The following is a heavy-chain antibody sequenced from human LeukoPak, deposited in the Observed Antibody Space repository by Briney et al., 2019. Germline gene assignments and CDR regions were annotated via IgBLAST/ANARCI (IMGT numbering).Heavy chain of an antibody. V-gene: IGHV3-7*03. D-gene: IGHD3-10*01. J-gene: IGHJ4*02. CDR3: ARGVDTLLWFGELLSPGEFDH. CDR2: IKEDGSEN. Sequence: GGSLRLSCTASGFTFSMYWMSWVRQAPGKGLEWVANIKEDGSENYYVDSVKGRFTDSRDNAKNSLYLQMGSLRAEDTAVYYCARGVDTLLWFGELLSPGEFDHWGQGTLVTVSS. CDR1: GFTFSMYW.